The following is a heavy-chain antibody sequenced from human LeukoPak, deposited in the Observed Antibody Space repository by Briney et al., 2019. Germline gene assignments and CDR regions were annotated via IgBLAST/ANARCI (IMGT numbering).Heavy chain of an antibody. Sequence: PSETLSLTCTVSGGSISSYYWSWIRQPAGKGLECIGRIYTSGSTNYNPSLKSRVTMSVDTSKNQFSLKLSSVTAADTAVYYCARGSGYCSSTSCYYYFDYWGQGTLVTVSS. J-gene: IGHJ4*02. V-gene: IGHV4-4*07. D-gene: IGHD2-2*01. CDR2: IYTSGST. CDR1: GGSISSYY. CDR3: ARGSGYCSSTSCYYYFDY.